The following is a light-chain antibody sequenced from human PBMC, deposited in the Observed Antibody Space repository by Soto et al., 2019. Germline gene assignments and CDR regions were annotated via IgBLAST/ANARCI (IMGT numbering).Light chain of an antibody. CDR3: QQYNGWPRT. CDR1: QSVSSN. V-gene: IGKV3-15*01. Sequence: EIVMTQSPATLSVSPGERATLSCRASQSVSSNLAWYQQKPGQAPRLLIYGASTRATGIPARFGGSGSGREFTLTISSLQSEDFAVYYCQQYNGWPRTFGQGTKVDIK. CDR2: GAS. J-gene: IGKJ1*01.